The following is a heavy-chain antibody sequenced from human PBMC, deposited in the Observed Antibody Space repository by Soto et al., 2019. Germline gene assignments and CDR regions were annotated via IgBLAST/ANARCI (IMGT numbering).Heavy chain of an antibody. D-gene: IGHD4-17*01. J-gene: IGHJ3*01. CDR2: ISIRGDHR. CDR3: ANHGGFDF. Sequence: EGQLLQSGGGLVQPGESLRLSCAASGFTFSSSGMSWVRQAPGKGLEWVSSISIRGDHRYYADSVKGRFTISRDNSKNTLYLQMSSLTAEDTALYYCANHGGFDFWGQGTMVAVSS. V-gene: IGHV3-23*01. CDR1: GFTFSSSG.